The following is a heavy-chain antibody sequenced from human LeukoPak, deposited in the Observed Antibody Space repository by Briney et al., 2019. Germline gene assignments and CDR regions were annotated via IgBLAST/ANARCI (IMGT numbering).Heavy chain of an antibody. J-gene: IGHJ4*02. D-gene: IGHD2-15*01. Sequence: GRSLRLSCAASGFTFDDYAMHWVRQAPGKGLEWVSGISWNSGSIGYADSVKGRFTISRDNAKNSLYLQMNSLRAEDTAVYYCARAEAYWYDYWGQGTLVTVSS. V-gene: IGHV3-9*01. CDR2: ISWNSGSI. CDR1: GFTFDDYA. CDR3: ARAEAYWYDY.